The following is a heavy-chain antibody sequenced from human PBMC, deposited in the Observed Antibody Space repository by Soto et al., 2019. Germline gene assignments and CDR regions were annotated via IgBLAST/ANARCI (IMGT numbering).Heavy chain of an antibody. J-gene: IGHJ4*02. CDR3: ARRWGRTFDY. D-gene: IGHD7-27*01. V-gene: IGHV4-59*08. CDR1: GGSISSYY. CDR2: IYYSGST. Sequence: SETLSVTCTVSGGSISSYYWSWGRQPPGKGLEWIGYIYYSGSTNYNPSLKSRVTISVDTSKNQFSLKLSSVTAADTAVYYCARRWGRTFDYWGQGTLVTVSS.